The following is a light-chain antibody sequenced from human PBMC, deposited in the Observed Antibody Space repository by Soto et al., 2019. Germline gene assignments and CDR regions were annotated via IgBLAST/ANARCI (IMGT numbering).Light chain of an antibody. Sequence: DIQMTQSPSSLSASVGDRVTITCRASQSISSYLNWYQQKPGKAPKLLIYAASSLQSGVPSRFSGSGSGTDFTLTISSLQPEDFATYYCQQSYSTPHTFGPGNKGDIK. CDR3: QQSYSTPHT. V-gene: IGKV1-39*01. J-gene: IGKJ3*01. CDR2: AAS. CDR1: QSISSY.